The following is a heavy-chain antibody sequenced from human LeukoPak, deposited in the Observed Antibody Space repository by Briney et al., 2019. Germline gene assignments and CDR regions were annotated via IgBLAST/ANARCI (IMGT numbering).Heavy chain of an antibody. J-gene: IGHJ4*02. CDR2: IYCRGST. D-gene: IGHD6-13*01. V-gene: IGHV4-39*01. CDR3: ARHLYSSSCHFDY. CDR1: GGSISSSCYY. Sequence: SETLSLTCTVSGGSISSSCYYWGWIRQPPGKGLEWIGSIYCRGSTYYNPSLESRVTISVDTSNNQFSLKLNSVTAADTAVYYCARHLYSSSCHFDYWGQGTLVTVSS.